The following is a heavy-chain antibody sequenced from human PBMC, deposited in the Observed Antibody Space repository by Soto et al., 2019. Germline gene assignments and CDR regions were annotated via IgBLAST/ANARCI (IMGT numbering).Heavy chain of an antibody. CDR1: GFTFNSYA. CDR3: VKDLNYDFWSGSHYYALEN. Sequence: EVQLLESGGGLSLPGGSLRLSCAASGFTFNSYAMTWVRQAPGKGLEWVAGISGNGRKTSYADSVKGRFSISRDNSKKTLFLDVNSLRAEDTAIYYCVKDLNYDFWSGSHYYALENWGQGTTVTVTS. V-gene: IGHV3-23*01. CDR2: ISGNGRKT. D-gene: IGHD3-3*01. J-gene: IGHJ6*02.